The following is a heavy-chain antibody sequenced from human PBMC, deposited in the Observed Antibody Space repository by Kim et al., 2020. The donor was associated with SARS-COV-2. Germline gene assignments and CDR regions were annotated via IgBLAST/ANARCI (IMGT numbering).Heavy chain of an antibody. D-gene: IGHD2-15*01. CDR3: ASPRACSGGNCYSALDL. V-gene: IGHV3-48*01. CDR1: GASTYN. Sequence: GGSLRLSCAASGASTYNVHWVRQAPGKGLEWVSYISNSGRTTYYSDSVSGRFTTYRDDSQNEVFLLMDSLRVEDTAMYYCASPRACSGGNCYSALDLWG. CDR2: ISNSGRTT. J-gene: IGHJ3*01.